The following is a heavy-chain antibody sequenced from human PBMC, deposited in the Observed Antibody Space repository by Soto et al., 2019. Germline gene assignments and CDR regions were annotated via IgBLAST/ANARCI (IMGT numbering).Heavy chain of an antibody. Sequence: QVQLVESGGGVVQPGRSLRLSCAASGFTFSSYGMHWVRQAPGKGLEWVAVISYDGSNKYYADSVKGRFTISRDNSKNTLYLQMNSLRAEDTAVYYCAKEGLRNGGQGPLVTVSS. J-gene: IGHJ4*02. CDR2: ISYDGSNK. CDR1: GFTFSSYG. V-gene: IGHV3-30*18. CDR3: AKEGLRN. D-gene: IGHD4-17*01.